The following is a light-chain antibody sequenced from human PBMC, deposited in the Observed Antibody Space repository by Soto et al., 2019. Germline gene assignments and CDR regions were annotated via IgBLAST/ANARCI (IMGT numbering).Light chain of an antibody. Sequence: QPVLTQSPSASGTPGQRVTISCSGSSSNIGNNYVYWYQQVPGTAPKLLIYRNYQRPSGVPDRFSGSKSGTSASLDISGLRSEDEADYYCATWDDSLRGWVFGGGTQLTVL. CDR3: ATWDDSLRGWV. J-gene: IGLJ3*02. CDR1: SSNIGNNY. CDR2: RNY. V-gene: IGLV1-47*01.